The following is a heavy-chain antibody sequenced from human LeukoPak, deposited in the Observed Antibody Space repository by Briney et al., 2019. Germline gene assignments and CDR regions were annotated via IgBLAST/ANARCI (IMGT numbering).Heavy chain of an antibody. D-gene: IGHD3-9*01. J-gene: IGHJ5*02. CDR1: GGSIRTSDYY. V-gene: IGHV4-39*01. CDR2: IEYSGST. Sequence: PSETLSLTCTVSGGSIRTSDYYWAGIRQPRGRGGEWIGTIEYSGSTFYKPPLKSRLTVSADTSRTQFYMKLRSVPAADTAVYYCARASGVLPSFEWANWFDTWGQGSLVTVSS. CDR3: ARASGVLPSFEWANWFDT.